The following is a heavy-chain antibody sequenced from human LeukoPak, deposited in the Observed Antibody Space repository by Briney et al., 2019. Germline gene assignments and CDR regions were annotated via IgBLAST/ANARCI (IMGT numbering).Heavy chain of an antibody. CDR3: ARESPSIAARDAFDI. D-gene: IGHD6-6*01. CDR2: ISSSSSTI. Sequence: GGSLRLSCAASGFTFSSYSMNWVRQAPGKGLERVSYISSSSSTIYYADSVKGRFTISRDNAKNPLYLQMNSLRAEDTAVYYCARESPSIAARDAFDIWGQGTMVTVSS. CDR1: GFTFSSYS. J-gene: IGHJ3*02. V-gene: IGHV3-48*01.